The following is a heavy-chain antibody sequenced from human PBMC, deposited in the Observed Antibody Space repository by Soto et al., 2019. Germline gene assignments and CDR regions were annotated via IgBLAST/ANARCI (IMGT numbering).Heavy chain of an antibody. CDR3: ATNVAVVTPADNFFDS. J-gene: IGHJ4*02. CDR1: GFTFSSYT. D-gene: IGHD2-21*02. V-gene: IGHV3-30*04. Sequence: QVHLVESGGGVVQSGRSLRLSCAASGFTFSSYTMNWVRLLPGRGLEWVAVISYDGRHDYYSDSVEGRFTISRDNVKNVLYLQKNSVRPEDTAVYYCATNVAVVTPADNFFDSWGQEALVTVSS. CDR2: ISYDGRHD.